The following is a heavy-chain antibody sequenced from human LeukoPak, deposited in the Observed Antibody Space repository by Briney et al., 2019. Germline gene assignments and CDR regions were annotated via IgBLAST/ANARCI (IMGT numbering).Heavy chain of an antibody. CDR2: ISSSGSTI. D-gene: IGHD3-22*01. CDR3: ARDSSGSYGMDV. V-gene: IGHV3-48*03. Sequence: GGALRLSCAASGFTFSSYEMNWVRQASGKVLEWVSYISSSGSTIYYAVSGKGRFTIPRENAKNSLYLQMNSLRAEDTAVYYCARDSSGSYGMDVWGQATTVTVSS. CDR1: GFTFSSYE. J-gene: IGHJ6*01.